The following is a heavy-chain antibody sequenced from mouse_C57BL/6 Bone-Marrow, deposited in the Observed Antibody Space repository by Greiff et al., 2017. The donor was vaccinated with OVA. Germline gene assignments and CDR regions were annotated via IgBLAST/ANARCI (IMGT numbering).Heavy chain of an antibody. CDR2: IDPSDSYT. V-gene: IGHV1-50*01. CDR3: ARKYY. CDR1: GYTFTSYW. Sequence: QVQLQQPGAELVKPGASVKLSCKASGYTFTSYWMQWVKQRPGQGLEWIGEIDPSDSYTNYNQKFKGKATLTVVTSSSTAYMQLSSLTSEDSAVYYCARKYYWGRGTALTVSS. J-gene: IGHJ2*01.